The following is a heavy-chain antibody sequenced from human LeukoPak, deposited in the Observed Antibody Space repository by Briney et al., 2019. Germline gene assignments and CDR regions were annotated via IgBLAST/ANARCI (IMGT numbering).Heavy chain of an antibody. CDR1: GFTFSSSA. D-gene: IGHD1-26*01. J-gene: IGHJ5*02. CDR2: ISGSDGSM. CDR3: AKGPLLNWFDP. Sequence: GGSLRLSCAASGFTFSSSAMSWVRQAPGEGLEWVSTISGSDGSMYYADSVKGRFTISRDNSKNTLYLRMNSLRVEDTALYFCAKGPLLNWFDPWGQGTLVTVSS. V-gene: IGHV3-23*01.